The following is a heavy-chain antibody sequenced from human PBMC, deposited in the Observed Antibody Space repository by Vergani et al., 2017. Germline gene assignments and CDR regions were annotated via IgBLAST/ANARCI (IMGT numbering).Heavy chain of an antibody. J-gene: IGHJ6*02. CDR1: GYTFTSYY. Sequence: QVQLVQSGAEVKKPGASVKVSCKASGYTFTSYYMHWVRQAPGQGLEWMGIINPSGGSTSYAQKFQGRVTMTRDTSTSTVYMELSSLRSEDTAVYYGATGPRGYSPKSYYYYYGMDVWGQGTTVTVSS. D-gene: IGHD5-18*01. CDR2: INPSGGST. CDR3: ATGPRGYSPKSYYYYYGMDV. V-gene: IGHV1-46*01.